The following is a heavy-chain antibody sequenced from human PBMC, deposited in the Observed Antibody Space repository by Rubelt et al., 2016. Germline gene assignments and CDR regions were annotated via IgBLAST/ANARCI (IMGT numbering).Heavy chain of an antibody. CDR3: VKDHRDGYRDFWYFDV. Sequence: QAPGKGLEWVAFIRYDGSNKYYADSVQGRFTVSRDNSKNTLYLQMNSLRPEDTAVFYCVKDHRDGYRDFWYFDVWGRGTLVTVPS. CDR2: IRYDGSNK. V-gene: IGHV3-30*02. D-gene: IGHD5-24*01. J-gene: IGHJ2*01.